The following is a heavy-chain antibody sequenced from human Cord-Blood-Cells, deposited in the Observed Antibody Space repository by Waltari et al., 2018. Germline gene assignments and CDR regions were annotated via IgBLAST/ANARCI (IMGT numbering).Heavy chain of an antibody. CDR1: GGSFSGYY. D-gene: IGHD6-19*01. J-gene: IGHJ5*02. Sequence: QVQLQQWGAGLLKPSETLSLTCAVYGGSFSGYYWSWIHQPPGMGLECIGAIKHRGITNHTPSLKRRVSISVDTSKNQFSLKLSSVTAADTAVYYCARGIAVAGTGAYWFDPWGQGPLVTVSS. CDR3: ARGIAVAGTGAYWFDP. CDR2: IKHRGIT. V-gene: IGHV4-34*01.